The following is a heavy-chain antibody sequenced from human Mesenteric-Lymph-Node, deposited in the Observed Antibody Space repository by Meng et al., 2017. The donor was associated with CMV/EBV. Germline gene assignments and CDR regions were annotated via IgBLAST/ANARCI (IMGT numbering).Heavy chain of an antibody. D-gene: IGHD4-17*01. CDR1: GGSISSSSYY. V-gene: IGHV3-11*01. J-gene: IGHJ4*02. Sequence: LSLTCAVSGGSISSSSYYWGWIRQPPGKGLEWVSYISSSGSTIYYADSVKGRFTISRDNAKNSLYLQMNSLRAEDTAVYYCARPPYGDYAEYYFDYWGQGTLVTVSS. CDR3: ARPPYGDYAEYYFDY. CDR2: ISSSGSTI.